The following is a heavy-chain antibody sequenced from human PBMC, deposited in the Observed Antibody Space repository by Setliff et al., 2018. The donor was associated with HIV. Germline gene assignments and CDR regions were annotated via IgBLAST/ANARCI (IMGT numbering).Heavy chain of an antibody. D-gene: IGHD2-15*01. V-gene: IGHV3-30*04. CDR3: ARGPDCSGGSCYLGFDY. J-gene: IGHJ4*02. CDR2: ISYDGSNK. CDR1: GFAFSNYA. Sequence: SGGSLRLSCAASGFAFSNYAMHWVRQAPGKGLEWVAVISYDGSNKYYTDSVQGRITISRDNSENMLYLRMNSLRAEDTAVYFCARGPDCSGGSCYLGFDYWGQGTLVTVSS.